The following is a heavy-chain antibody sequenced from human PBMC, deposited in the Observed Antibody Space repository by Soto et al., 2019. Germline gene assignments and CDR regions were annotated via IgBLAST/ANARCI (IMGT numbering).Heavy chain of an antibody. CDR2: IYYSGST. D-gene: IGHD6-19*01. CDR1: GGSIISYY. Sequence: SETLSLTCTVSGGSIISYYWSWILQPPGKGLEWIGYIYYSGSTNYNPSLKSRVTISVDTSKNQFSLKLSSVTAADTAVYYCARAPIAVAGTHYYYGMDVWGQGTTVTVSS. V-gene: IGHV4-59*01. CDR3: ARAPIAVAGTHYYYGMDV. J-gene: IGHJ6*02.